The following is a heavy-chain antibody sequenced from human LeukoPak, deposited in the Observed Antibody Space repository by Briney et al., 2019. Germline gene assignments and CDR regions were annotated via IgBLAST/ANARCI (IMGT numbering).Heavy chain of an antibody. V-gene: IGHV1-18*04. CDR3: ARTPYGSGIYYFDY. CDR1: GYTFTSYG. J-gene: IGHJ4*02. Sequence: GASVKVSCKASGYTFTSYGISWVRQAPGQGLEWVGWISAYNGNTNYAQKLQGRVTMTTNTSTSTAYMELRSLRSDDTAVYYCARTPYGSGIYYFDYWGQGTLVTVSS. CDR2: ISAYNGNT. D-gene: IGHD3-10*01.